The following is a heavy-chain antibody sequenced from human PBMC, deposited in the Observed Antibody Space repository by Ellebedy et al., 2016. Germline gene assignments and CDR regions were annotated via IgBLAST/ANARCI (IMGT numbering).Heavy chain of an antibody. CDR2: FSSSSITI. Sequence: GGSLRLSXAASGFTFSTYSMNWVRQAPGEGLEWVSYFSSSSITIYYIDSVKGRFTVSRDNAKNTLSLQMNSLRVEDTAIYYCAKKTGNAGYLPFDYWGQGTLVTVSP. D-gene: IGHD3-16*02. J-gene: IGHJ4*02. CDR1: GFTFSTYS. V-gene: IGHV3-48*04. CDR3: AKKTGNAGYLPFDY.